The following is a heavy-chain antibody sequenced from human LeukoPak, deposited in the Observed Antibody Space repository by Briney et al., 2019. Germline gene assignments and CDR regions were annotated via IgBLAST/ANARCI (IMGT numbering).Heavy chain of an antibody. D-gene: IGHD2-2*02. CDR2: MKRDGSEV. Sequence: GGSLRLSCAASGFTFSTYWMTWVCQAPGKGLEWVANMKRDGSEVYYANSVKGHFTISKDNAKNSLYLQMNSLRAEDTAVYYCARYTEYYFDYWGQGTLVTVSS. CDR3: ARYTEYYFDY. V-gene: IGHV3-7*01. CDR1: GFTFSTYW. J-gene: IGHJ4*02.